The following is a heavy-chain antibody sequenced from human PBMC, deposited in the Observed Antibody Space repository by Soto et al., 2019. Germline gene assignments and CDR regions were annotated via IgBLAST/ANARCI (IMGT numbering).Heavy chain of an antibody. V-gene: IGHV4-30-4*01. CDR3: ARAGFSYGRLLF. J-gene: IGHJ4*02. CDR1: GGPIKTVDYD. Sequence: YLARNVCGGPIKTVDYDWNWIGQPPGKGLEWIGYVFYSGATNYSPSLKSRAAISMDTSKNQFSLSLTSVTAADTAVYYCARAGFSYGRLLFWGQGIRVTVPS. D-gene: IGHD3-10*01. CDR2: VFYSGAT.